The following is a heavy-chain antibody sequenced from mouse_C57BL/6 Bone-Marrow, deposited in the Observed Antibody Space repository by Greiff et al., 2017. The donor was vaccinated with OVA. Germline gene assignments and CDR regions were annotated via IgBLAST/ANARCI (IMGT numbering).Heavy chain of an antibody. Sequence: EVQLVESGGGLVQPKGSLKLSCAASGFTFNTYAMHWVRQAPGKGLEWVARIRSKSSNYATYYADSVKDRFTISRDDSQSMLYLQMNNLKPEDTAMYYCVGDYDERWYFDVWGTGTTVTVSS. CDR2: IRSKSSNYAT. D-gene: IGHD2-12*01. CDR3: VGDYDERWYFDV. J-gene: IGHJ1*03. CDR1: GFTFNTYA. V-gene: IGHV10-3*01.